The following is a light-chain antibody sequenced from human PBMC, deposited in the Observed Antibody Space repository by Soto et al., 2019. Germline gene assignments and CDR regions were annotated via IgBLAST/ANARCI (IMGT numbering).Light chain of an antibody. Sequence: EIVMTQSPATLSVSPGERATLSCRASQSVSSNLAWYQQKPGQAPRLLIYGASTRATGIPARISGSGSGTEFTLTITSLQSEDFAVYYCKQYNKWRTFGQGTKVDNK. V-gene: IGKV3-15*01. CDR3: KQYNKWRT. CDR2: GAS. CDR1: QSVSSN. J-gene: IGKJ1*01.